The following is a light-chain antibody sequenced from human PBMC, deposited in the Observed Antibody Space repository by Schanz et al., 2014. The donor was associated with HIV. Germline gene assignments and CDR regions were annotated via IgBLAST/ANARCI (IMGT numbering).Light chain of an antibody. V-gene: IGKV3-20*01. CDR2: GAS. Sequence: EIVLTQSPDTLSLSPGERATLSCRASQTVSSSSLAWYQQKPGQSPRLLIYGASSRATGIPDRFSGSGSGTDFTLTISRVEPEDYAVYYCQHYGSSFGPGTKVDIK. J-gene: IGKJ3*01. CDR3: QHYGSS. CDR1: QTVSSSS.